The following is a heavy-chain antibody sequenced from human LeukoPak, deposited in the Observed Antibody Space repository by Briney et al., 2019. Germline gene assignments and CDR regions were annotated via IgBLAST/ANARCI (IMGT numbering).Heavy chain of an antibody. D-gene: IGHD6-13*01. CDR2: MNPNSGNT. J-gene: IGHJ6*03. V-gene: IGHV1-8*03. CDR1: GYTFTSYD. CDR3: ARGAGPRYSSSWLGVGYYYYYYMDV. Sequence: ASVKVSCKASGYTFTSYDINWVRQATGQGLEGMGWMNPNSGNTGYAHKFQRRATITRNPSISTAYMELSSLRSEDTAVYYCARGAGPRYSSSWLGVGYYYYYYMDVWGKGTTVTVSS.